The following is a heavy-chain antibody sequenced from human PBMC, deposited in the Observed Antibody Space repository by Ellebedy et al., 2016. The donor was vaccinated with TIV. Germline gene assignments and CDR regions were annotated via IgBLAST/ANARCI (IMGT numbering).Heavy chain of an antibody. J-gene: IGHJ6*02. CDR3: ARGRYYGSGSSSYYGMDV. Sequence: GESLKISCAASGFTFSSYAMHWVRQAPGRGLEWVAVLSYDGSNKYYAGSVKGRFTISRDNSNNTLYLQMNSLRAEDTAVYYCARGRYYGSGSSSYYGMDVWGQGTTVTVSS. CDR1: GFTFSSYA. CDR2: LSYDGSNK. D-gene: IGHD3-10*01. V-gene: IGHV3-30-3*01.